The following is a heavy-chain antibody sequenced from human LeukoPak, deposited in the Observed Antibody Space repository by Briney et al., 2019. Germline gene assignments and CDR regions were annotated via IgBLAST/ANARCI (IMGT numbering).Heavy chain of an antibody. V-gene: IGHV1-69*06. J-gene: IGHJ4*02. CDR2: IVPIFGTA. Sequence: GASVKVSCKASGGTFSSYAISWVRQAPGQGLEWMGGIVPIFGTANYAQKFQGRVTITADKSTSTAYMELSSLRSEDTAVYYCANLEQLVPRWGQGTLVTVSS. CDR1: GGTFSSYA. CDR3: ANLEQLVPR. D-gene: IGHD6-13*01.